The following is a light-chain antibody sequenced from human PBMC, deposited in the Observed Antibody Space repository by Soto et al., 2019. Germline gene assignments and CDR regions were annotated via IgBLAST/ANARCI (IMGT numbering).Light chain of an antibody. CDR1: NXDIGSRNL. J-gene: IGLJ1*01. CDR3: XSYANSGSFV. V-gene: IGLV2-23*01. Sequence: QSALTQPASVSGSPGQSITISXTGTNXDIGSRNLVSWYQQHPGIAPKLIIYEGSRRPSGISHRFSGSRSGNTASLTISGXXXXXXXXYYCXSYANSGSFVFGTGTKLTVL. CDR2: EGS.